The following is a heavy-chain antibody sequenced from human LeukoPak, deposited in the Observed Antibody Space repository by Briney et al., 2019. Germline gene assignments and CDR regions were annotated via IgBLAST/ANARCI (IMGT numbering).Heavy chain of an antibody. Sequence: GGSLRLSCAASGFTFSGFYMTWIRQAPGRGLEWISYISTTGSDISYADSEKGRFTISRDNVKNSLYLQMNSPTAEDTAVYYCAETARTLDYWGQGTLVTVSS. CDR3: AETARTLDY. CDR1: GFTFSGFY. J-gene: IGHJ4*02. D-gene: IGHD1/OR15-1a*01. V-gene: IGHV3-11*01. CDR2: ISTTGSDI.